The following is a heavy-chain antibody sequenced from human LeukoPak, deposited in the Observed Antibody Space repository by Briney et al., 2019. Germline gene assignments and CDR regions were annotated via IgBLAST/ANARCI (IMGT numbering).Heavy chain of an antibody. J-gene: IGHJ5*02. CDR3: ARDYDSSGYYYVPNYNWFDP. D-gene: IGHD3-22*01. CDR2: IYYSGGT. V-gene: IGHV4-39*07. Sequence: PSETLSLTCAVSGGSISSSSYYWGWIRQPPGKGLEWIGSIYYSGGTYYNPSLKSRVTISVDTSKNQFSLKLSSVTAADTAVYYCARDYDSSGYYYVPNYNWFDPWGQGTLVTVSS. CDR1: GGSISSSSYY.